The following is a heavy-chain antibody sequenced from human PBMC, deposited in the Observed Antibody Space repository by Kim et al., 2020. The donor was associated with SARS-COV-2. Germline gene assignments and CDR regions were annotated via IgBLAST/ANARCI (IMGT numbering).Heavy chain of an antibody. J-gene: IGHJ5*02. CDR3: AKDSMITFGGVIVRRFFDP. V-gene: IGHV3-23*01. Sequence: GRFTISRDNSKNTLYLQMNSLRAEDTAVYYCAKDSMITFGGVIVRRFFDPWGQGTLVTVSS. D-gene: IGHD3-16*02.